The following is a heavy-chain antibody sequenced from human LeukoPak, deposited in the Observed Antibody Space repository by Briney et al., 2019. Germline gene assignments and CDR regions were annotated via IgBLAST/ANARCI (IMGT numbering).Heavy chain of an antibody. CDR1: GGSISSGGYS. V-gene: IGHV4-30-2*01. Sequence: SETLSLTCAVSGGSISSGGYSWSWIRQPPGKGLEWIEYIYHSGSTYYNPSLKSRVTISVDRSKNQFSLKLSSVTAADTAVYYCARGTYYYDSSVYYPFDYWAQQTHVTVTS. CDR3: ARGTYYYDSSVYYPFDY. J-gene: IGHJ4*02. CDR2: IYHSGST. D-gene: IGHD3-22*01.